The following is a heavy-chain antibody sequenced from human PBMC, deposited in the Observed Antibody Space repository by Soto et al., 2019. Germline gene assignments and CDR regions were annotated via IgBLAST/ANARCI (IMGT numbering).Heavy chain of an antibody. J-gene: IGHJ4*02. CDR1: GGSISSYY. CDR2: IYYTGST. Sequence: QVQLQESGPGLVKPSETLSLTCTVSGGSISSYYWTWIRQPPGKGLEWIGYIYYTGSTNYNPSLTRRVTIAVDTAKKQFSLKLSSVTAADTAVYYCASGDYYFDYWGQGTLVTVFS. CDR3: ASGDYYFDY. V-gene: IGHV4-59*01. D-gene: IGHD2-21*01.